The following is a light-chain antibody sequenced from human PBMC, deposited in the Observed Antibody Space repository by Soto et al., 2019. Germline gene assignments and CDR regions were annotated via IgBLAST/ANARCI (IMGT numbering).Light chain of an antibody. CDR3: QQYGSSLHP. J-gene: IGKJ5*01. V-gene: IGKV3D-20*01. CDR2: DAS. Sequence: EIVLTQAPATLSLSPGERATLSCGVSQSVSSSYLAWYQQKPGLAPRLLIYDASSRATGIPDRFSGSGSETDFTLTISRLEPEDFAVYYCQQYGSSLHPFGQGTRLEI. CDR1: QSVSSSY.